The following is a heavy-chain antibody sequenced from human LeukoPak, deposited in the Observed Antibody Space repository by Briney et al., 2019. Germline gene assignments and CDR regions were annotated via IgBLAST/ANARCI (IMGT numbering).Heavy chain of an antibody. CDR1: GGSISSGHYW. Sequence: SETLSLTCTVSGGSISSGHYWWGWIRQPPGKGLDWIGSIYYSGNTHYNPSLRSRVTVSVDTSKNQLCLELTSVTAADTAVDYCVRQRGVRSWSFNYWAQGNRVPVST. J-gene: IGHJ4*02. V-gene: IGHV4-39*01. CDR3: VRQRGVRSWSFNY. D-gene: IGHD2-15*01. CDR2: IYYSGNT.